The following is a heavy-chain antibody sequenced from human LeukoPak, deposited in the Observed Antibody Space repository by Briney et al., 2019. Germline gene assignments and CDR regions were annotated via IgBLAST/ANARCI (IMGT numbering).Heavy chain of an antibody. J-gene: IGHJ4*02. CDR2: INHSGSTS. CDR3: ARKSGYARDY. Sequence: SETLSLTCAVYGESFSGYFWNWIRQPPGKGLEWIGEINHSGSTSNHNPSLKGRVTMSVDTSKNQFSLKLSSVTAADTAVYYCARKSGYARDYWGQGNLVTVSS. D-gene: IGHD5-12*01. CDR1: GESFSGYF. V-gene: IGHV4-34*01.